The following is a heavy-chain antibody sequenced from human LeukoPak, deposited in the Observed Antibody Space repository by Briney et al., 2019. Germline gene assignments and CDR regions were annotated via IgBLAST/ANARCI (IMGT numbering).Heavy chain of an antibody. V-gene: IGHV3-48*03. Sequence: QPGGSLRLSCAASGFTFSSYEMNWVRQSPGKGLEWVSYISSSGSNMYYADSVKGRFTISRDNAKNSLYLQMNSLRGEDTAFYYCGRAPWVYWGKGTLVTVSS. D-gene: IGHD7-27*01. CDR1: GFTFSSYE. CDR2: ISSSGSNM. J-gene: IGHJ4*02. CDR3: GRAPWVY.